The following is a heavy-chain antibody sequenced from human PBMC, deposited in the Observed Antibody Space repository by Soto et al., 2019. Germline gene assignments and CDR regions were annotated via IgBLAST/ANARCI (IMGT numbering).Heavy chain of an antibody. CDR2: INPSGGST. CDR1: GYTFTRYY. CDR3: ARSRGGSTWYDAFDI. J-gene: IGHJ3*02. D-gene: IGHD6-13*01. Sequence: QVQLVQSGAEVKKPGASVKVSCKASGYTFTRYYMHWVRQAPGQGLEWMGIINPSGGSTSDAESFQGRVTLTRDTSTSTGYMELNSLRSEDTAVYYCARSRGGSTWYDAFDIWGQGTMVTVS. V-gene: IGHV1-46*01.